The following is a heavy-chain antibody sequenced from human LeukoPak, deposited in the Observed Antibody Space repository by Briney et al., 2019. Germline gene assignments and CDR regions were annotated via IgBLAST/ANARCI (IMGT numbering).Heavy chain of an antibody. V-gene: IGHV1-69*04. Sequence: SVKVSCKASGGTFSSYAISRVRQAPGQGLEWMGRIIPILGIANYAQKFQGRVTMTRDTSTGTAYMELNSLRSEDTAVYYCAKLFGPLLASGGYYYVGYFDYWGQGTLVTVSS. J-gene: IGHJ4*02. CDR2: IIPILGIA. CDR1: GGTFSSYA. D-gene: IGHD3-22*01. CDR3: AKLFGPLLASGGYYYVGYFDY.